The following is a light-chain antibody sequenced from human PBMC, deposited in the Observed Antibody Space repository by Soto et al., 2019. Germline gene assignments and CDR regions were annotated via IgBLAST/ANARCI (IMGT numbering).Light chain of an antibody. CDR1: QSISNS. Sequence: DIQMTQCLSSLSASVGDSVTITCRASQSISNSLSWYQQKPGKAPKFLIYVASTLQRGVPSRFSGSGSGTDFTLTISSLQPEDFATYYCQQTFSPPYTFGQGTKLEIK. J-gene: IGKJ2*01. CDR2: VAS. V-gene: IGKV1-39*01. CDR3: QQTFSPPYT.